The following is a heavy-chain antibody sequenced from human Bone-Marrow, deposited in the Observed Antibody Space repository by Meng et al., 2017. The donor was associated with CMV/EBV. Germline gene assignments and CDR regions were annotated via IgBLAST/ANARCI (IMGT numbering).Heavy chain of an antibody. CDR1: GYTFTSYY. CDR3: ARAQGGREDYYDSSGYFDY. D-gene: IGHD3-22*01. V-gene: IGHV1-46*01. CDR2: INPSGGST. Sequence: ASVKVSCKASGYTFTSYYMHWVRQAPGQGLEWMGIINPSGGSTSYAQKFQGRVTMTRDTSTSTAYMELSRLRSDDTAVYYCARAQGGREDYYDSSGYFDYWGQGTLVTVSS. J-gene: IGHJ4*02.